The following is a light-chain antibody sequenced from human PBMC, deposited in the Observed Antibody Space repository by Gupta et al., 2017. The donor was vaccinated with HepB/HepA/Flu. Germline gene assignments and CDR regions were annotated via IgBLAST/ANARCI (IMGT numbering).Light chain of an antibody. J-gene: IGLJ2*01. CDR3: QAWDSSTVV. V-gene: IGLV3-1*01. CDR2: QDT. Sequence: SYELTQPPSVSVSPGQTASITCSGDKLGHKYVCWYQQKPGQSPVLVIYQDTKRPSGIPERFSGSNSGNTATLTISGTQAMDEADYYCQAWDSSTVVCGGGTKLTGL. CDR1: KLGHKY.